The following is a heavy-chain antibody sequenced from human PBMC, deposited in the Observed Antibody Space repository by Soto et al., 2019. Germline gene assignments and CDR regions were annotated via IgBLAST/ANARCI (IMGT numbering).Heavy chain of an antibody. V-gene: IGHV3-23*01. D-gene: IGHD6-13*01. CDR3: AKSYFFSWYAS. CDR1: GFIFSSYD. Sequence: GGSLRLSCAASGFIFSSYDMAWVRQAPGKGLEWVSTVSSSADATQYADSVKGRFTISRDNSKNTLYLEMNNLGDEDTATYYCAKSYFFSWYASWAQGTLDTVSS. J-gene: IGHJ5*02. CDR2: VSSSADAT.